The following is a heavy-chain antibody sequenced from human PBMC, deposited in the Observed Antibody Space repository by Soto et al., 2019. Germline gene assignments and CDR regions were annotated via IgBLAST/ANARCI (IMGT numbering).Heavy chain of an antibody. J-gene: IGHJ5*02. CDR2: ISSSSSYI. CDR1: GFTFSSYS. V-gene: IGHV3-21*01. CDR3: ASGEVVVAATGGNWFDP. D-gene: IGHD2-15*01. Sequence: GGSLRLSCAASGFTFSSYSMNWVRQAPGKGLEWVSSISSSSSYIYYADSVKGRFTISRDNAKNSLYLQMNSLRAEDTAVYYWASGEVVVAATGGNWFDPWGQGTLVTVSS.